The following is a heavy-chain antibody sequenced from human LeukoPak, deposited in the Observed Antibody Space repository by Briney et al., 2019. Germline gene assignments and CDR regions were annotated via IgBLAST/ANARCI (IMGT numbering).Heavy chain of an antibody. Sequence: GGSLRLSCAAAGFSFSSYGMHWVRQAPGKGLGSVAVISNVGSNKYSADSVRGGFTISRDNSKNTLYLQRNSLRAEETAVYYCAKWEDYDILACYDDSDYWGQGTLVTVSS. CDR2: ISNVGSNK. CDR1: GFSFSSYG. D-gene: IGHD3-9*01. CDR3: AKWEDYDILACYDDSDY. V-gene: IGHV3-30*18. J-gene: IGHJ4*02.